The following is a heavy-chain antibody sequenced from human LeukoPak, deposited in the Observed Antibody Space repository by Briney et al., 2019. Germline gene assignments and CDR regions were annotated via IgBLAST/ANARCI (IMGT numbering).Heavy chain of an antibody. Sequence: GESLKISCKGSGYSFTSYWIGWVRQMPGKGLEWMGIIYPGDSDTRYSPSFQGQVTISADKSISTAYLQWSSLKASDTAMYYCAIISSGSYYKPRLGVPSYYYYMDVWGKGTTVTVSS. CDR3: AIISSGSYYKPRLGVPSYYYYMDV. J-gene: IGHJ6*03. V-gene: IGHV5-51*01. CDR2: IYPGDSDT. D-gene: IGHD3-10*01. CDR1: GYSFTSYW.